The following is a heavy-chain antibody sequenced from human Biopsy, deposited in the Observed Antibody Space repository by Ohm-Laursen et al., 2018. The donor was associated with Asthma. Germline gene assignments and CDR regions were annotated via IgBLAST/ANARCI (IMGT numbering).Heavy chain of an antibody. J-gene: IGHJ6*02. CDR1: GYTFNRAC. V-gene: IGHV1-18*01. CDR2: FGVYNGNT. CDR3: ARAVDYSHYYGIDV. Sequence: GPWVSPSCHTSGYTFNRACIAWGRHAPGEGLGCKGLFGVYNGNTKVAQKLQDRVTMITDTCTSRAYMELRCLRSDGTAVYFCARAVDYSHYYGIDVWGQGATVTVS. D-gene: IGHD3-10*01.